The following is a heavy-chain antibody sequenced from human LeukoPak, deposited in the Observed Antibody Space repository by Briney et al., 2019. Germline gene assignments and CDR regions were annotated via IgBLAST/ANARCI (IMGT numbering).Heavy chain of an antibody. V-gene: IGHV3-48*03. CDR1: GFAFSSYE. J-gene: IGHJ5*02. CDR2: ISSSGSTI. Sequence: GSLRLSCAASGFAFSSYEMNWVRQAPGKGLEWVSYISSSGSTIYYADSVKGRFTISRDNAKNSLYLQMNSLRAEDTAVYYCGVVPAAIAENNWFDPWGQGTLVTVSS. D-gene: IGHD2-2*01. CDR3: GVVPAAIAENNWFDP.